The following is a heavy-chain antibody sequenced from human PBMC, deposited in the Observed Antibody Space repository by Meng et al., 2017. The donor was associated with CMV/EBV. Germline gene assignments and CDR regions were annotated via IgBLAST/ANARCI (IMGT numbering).Heavy chain of an antibody. Sequence: GESLKISCAASGFTFSSYEMNWVRQAPGKGLEWVSYISSSGSTIYYADSVKGRFTISRDNAKNSLYLQMNSLRAEDTAVYYCARALCGGDCYSYYYYGMDVWGQGTTVTVSS. J-gene: IGHJ6*02. V-gene: IGHV3-48*03. D-gene: IGHD2-21*01. CDR2: ISSSGSTI. CDR1: GFTFSSYE. CDR3: ARALCGGDCYSYYYYGMDV.